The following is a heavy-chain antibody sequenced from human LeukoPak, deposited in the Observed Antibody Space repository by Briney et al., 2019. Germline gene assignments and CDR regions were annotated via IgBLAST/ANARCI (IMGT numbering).Heavy chain of an antibody. CDR2: ISGSGGST. Sequence: GGSLRLSCAGAGFTFNSYAMSWVRQAPGKGLEWVSAISGSGGSTYYADSVKGRFTISRDNSKNTLYLQMNSLGAEDTAVYYCAKDRGFNPQYYFDYWGQGTLVTVSS. CDR1: GFTFNSYA. CDR3: AKDRGFNPQYYFDY. J-gene: IGHJ4*02. V-gene: IGHV3-23*01.